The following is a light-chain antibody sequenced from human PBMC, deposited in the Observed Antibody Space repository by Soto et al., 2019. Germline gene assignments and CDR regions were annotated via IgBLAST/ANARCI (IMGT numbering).Light chain of an antibody. J-gene: IGKJ4*01. Sequence: EIVLTQSPATLSLSPGERATLSCRASQSLDSYLAWYQQKPGQAPRLLIYDASNRATGVPARFSGSGSGTDLTLTINSLEPEDFAVYYCQQRRSWPITFGGGTKVEIK. CDR1: QSLDSY. CDR2: DAS. CDR3: QQRRSWPIT. V-gene: IGKV3-11*01.